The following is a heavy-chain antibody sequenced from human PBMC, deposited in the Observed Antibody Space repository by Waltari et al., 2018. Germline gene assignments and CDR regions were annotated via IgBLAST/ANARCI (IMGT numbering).Heavy chain of an antibody. CDR2: STRDANNT. Sequence: VQLVESGGGLVQPGGSLRLSFAASGFMFTSYWMHWVRQAPGKGLVWMSRSTRDANNTSYGESVKGRFTISRDNAKNTLYLQMNRVRAEDTAVYYCSAGTVYWGQGILVTVSS. CDR3: SAGTVY. J-gene: IGHJ4*02. V-gene: IGHV3-74*01. D-gene: IGHD1-26*01. CDR1: GFMFTSYW.